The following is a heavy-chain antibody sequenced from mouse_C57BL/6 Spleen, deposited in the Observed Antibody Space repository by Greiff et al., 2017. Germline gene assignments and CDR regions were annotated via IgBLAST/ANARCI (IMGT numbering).Heavy chain of an antibody. D-gene: IGHD1-1*01. J-gene: IGHJ1*03. CDR3: AREDSYGSSYRKRNFDV. Sequence: VQLQESGPELVKPGASVKISCKASGYAFSSSWMNWVKQRPGKGLEWIGRIYPGDGDTNYNGKFKGKATLTADKSSSTDYMQLSSLTSEDSAVYFCAREDSYGSSYRKRNFDVWGTGTTVTVSS. CDR1: GYAFSSSW. CDR2: IYPGDGDT. V-gene: IGHV1-82*01.